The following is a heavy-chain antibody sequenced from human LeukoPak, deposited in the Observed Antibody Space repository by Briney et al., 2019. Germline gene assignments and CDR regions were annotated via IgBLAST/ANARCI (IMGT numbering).Heavy chain of an antibody. V-gene: IGHV3-7*01. J-gene: IGHJ4*02. Sequence: GGSLRLSCEASGFTFGNYWMAWVRQSPGKGLEWVANINPDGSDTYYVDSVKGRFTVTRDNAKNSVFLQMNSLRAEETAVYRCVRWGGEADMADWGQGTLVIVSS. D-gene: IGHD3-10*01. CDR1: GFTFGNYW. CDR3: VRWGGEADMAD. CDR2: INPDGSDT.